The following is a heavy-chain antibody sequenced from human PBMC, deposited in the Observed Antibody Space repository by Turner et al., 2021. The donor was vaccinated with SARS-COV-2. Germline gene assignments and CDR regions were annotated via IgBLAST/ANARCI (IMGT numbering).Heavy chain of an antibody. CDR1: GFTFSSYW. Sequence: EVQLVESGGGLVQPGGSLRLSCAASGFTFSSYWMHWVRQAPGKGLVWVSRINSDESSTSYADSVKGRFTVSRDNAKNTLYLQMNSLRAEDTAVYYCARGVTVAGITPFGYWGQGTLVTVSS. D-gene: IGHD6-19*01. CDR2: INSDESST. CDR3: ARGVTVAGITPFGY. J-gene: IGHJ4*02. V-gene: IGHV3-74*01.